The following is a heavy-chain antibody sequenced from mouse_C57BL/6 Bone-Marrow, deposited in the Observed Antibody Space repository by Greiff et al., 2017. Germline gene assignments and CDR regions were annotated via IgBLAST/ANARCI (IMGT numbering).Heavy chain of an antibody. CDR1: GFTFSSYG. Sequence: EVQLVESGGDLVKPGGSLKLSCAASGFTFSSYGMSWVRQTPDKRLEWVATISSGGSYTYYPDSVKGRFTISRDNAKNTLYLQMSSLKSEETAMYYCARFYYDYSLFAYWGQGTLVTVSA. J-gene: IGHJ3*01. V-gene: IGHV5-6*01. D-gene: IGHD2-4*01. CDR3: ARFYYDYSLFAY. CDR2: ISSGGSYT.